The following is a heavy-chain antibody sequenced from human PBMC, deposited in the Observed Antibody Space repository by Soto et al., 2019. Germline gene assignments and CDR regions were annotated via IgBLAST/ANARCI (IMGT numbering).Heavy chain of an antibody. V-gene: IGHV3-74*01. CDR2: INSDGSGT. CDR1: GFDFSNSW. D-gene: IGHD5-18*01. CDR3: AMDTAYAMDV. Sequence: EVQLVESGGGLVQPGGSLRLSCAASGFDFSNSWIHWVRQGPGKGLVWVSHINSDGSGTTYADSVKGRFTISRDNAKNTVYLQMHSLRSEDTAVYYCAMDTAYAMDVWGQGTTVTVSS. J-gene: IGHJ6*02.